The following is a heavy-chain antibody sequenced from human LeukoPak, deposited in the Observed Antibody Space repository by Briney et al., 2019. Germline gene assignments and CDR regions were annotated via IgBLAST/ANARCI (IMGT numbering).Heavy chain of an antibody. D-gene: IGHD6-6*01. V-gene: IGHV4-34*01. CDR2: INHSGST. CDR1: GGSFSGYY. Sequence: PSETLSLTCAVYGGSFSGYYWSWIRQPPGKGLEWIGEINHSGSTNYNPSLKSRVTISVDTSKNQFSLKLSSVTAADTAVYYCASKLEYSTSSGIYWGQGTLVTVSS. J-gene: IGHJ4*02. CDR3: ASKLEYSTSSGIY.